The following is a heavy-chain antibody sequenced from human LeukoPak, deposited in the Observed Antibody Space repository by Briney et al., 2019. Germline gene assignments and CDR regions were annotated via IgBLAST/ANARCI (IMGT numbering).Heavy chain of an antibody. V-gene: IGHV3-11*01. CDR1: GFTFSDYY. D-gene: IGHD6-13*01. J-gene: IGHJ6*02. CDR3: ARDRRRQPRIAAAGTGPYYYYGMDV. CDR2: ISSSGSTR. Sequence: GGSLRLSCAASGFTFSDYYMSWIRQAPGKGLEWVSYISSSGSTRYYADSVKGRFTISRDNAKNSLYLQMNSLRAEDTAVYYCARDRRRQPRIAAAGTGPYYYYGMDVWGQGTTVTVSS.